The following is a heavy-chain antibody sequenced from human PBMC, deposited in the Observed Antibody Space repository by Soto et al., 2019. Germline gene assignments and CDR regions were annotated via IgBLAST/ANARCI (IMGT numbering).Heavy chain of an antibody. CDR1: GASICSSTYQ. D-gene: IGHD1-1*01. V-gene: IGHV4-39*01. CDR3: ARHRLWKTDY. J-gene: IGHJ4*02. Sequence: SGTLALTCTVSGASICSSTYQWGWIRQPPGRGLEWIGSAYYSESTYYNPSLKSRVTISVDTSKNQFSLKVSSVTAADTAVYYCARHRLWKTDYWGQGTLVPVS. CDR2: AYYSEST.